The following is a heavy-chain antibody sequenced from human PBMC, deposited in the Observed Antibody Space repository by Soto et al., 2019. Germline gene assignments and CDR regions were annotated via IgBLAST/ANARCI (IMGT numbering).Heavy chain of an antibody. CDR1: GFTFSSYA. Sequence: QVQLVESGGGVVQPGRSLRLSCAASGFTFSSYAMHWVRQAPGKGLAWVAVISYDGSNKYYADSVKGRFTISRDKSKNTLYLQMNSLRAEDTAVYYCARVSIAAAGITVGYYGMDVWGQGTTVTVSS. D-gene: IGHD6-13*01. J-gene: IGHJ6*02. V-gene: IGHV3-30-3*01. CDR3: ARVSIAAAGITVGYYGMDV. CDR2: ISYDGSNK.